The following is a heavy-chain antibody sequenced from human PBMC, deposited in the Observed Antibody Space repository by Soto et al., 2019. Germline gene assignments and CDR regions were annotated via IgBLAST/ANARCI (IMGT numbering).Heavy chain of an antibody. CDR2: IYWDDDK. Sequence: GSGPTLVNPTQTLTLTFTFCGFSLSTSGVGVGWIRQPPGKALEWLALIYWDDDKRYSPSLKSRLTITKDTSKNQVVLTMTNMDPVDTATYYCAHSSTTYYDFWSGYYPAVNFDYWGQGTLLTVSS. CDR3: AHSSTTYYDFWSGYYPAVNFDY. D-gene: IGHD3-3*01. CDR1: GFSLSTSGVG. V-gene: IGHV2-5*02. J-gene: IGHJ4*02.